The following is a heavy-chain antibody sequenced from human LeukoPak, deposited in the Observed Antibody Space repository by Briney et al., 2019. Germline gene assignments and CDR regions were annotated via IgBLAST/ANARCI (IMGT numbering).Heavy chain of an antibody. Sequence: GGSLRLSCAASGFTFSSYAMHWVRQAPGKGLEWVASIKHDGSEKYYVDSVRGRFTISRDNTMNLLYLQMSSLRAEDTAVYYCATDRGWRTSGYYLYYFEYWGQGTLVTFSS. CDR3: ATDRGWRTSGYYLYYFEY. CDR1: GFTFSSYA. D-gene: IGHD3-3*01. J-gene: IGHJ4*02. V-gene: IGHV3-7*01. CDR2: IKHDGSEK.